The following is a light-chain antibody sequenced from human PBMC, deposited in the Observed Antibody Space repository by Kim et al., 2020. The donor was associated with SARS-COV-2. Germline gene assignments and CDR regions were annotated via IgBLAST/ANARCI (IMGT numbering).Light chain of an antibody. CDR2: GAS. V-gene: IGKV3-15*01. Sequence: GSPGERAPLPCGASQSVSSNLAWYQQKPGQAPRLLIYGASTRATGIPARFSGSGSGTEFTLTISSLQSEDFAVYYCQQYNNWPGTFGQGTKVDIK. CDR1: QSVSSN. J-gene: IGKJ1*01. CDR3: QQYNNWPGT.